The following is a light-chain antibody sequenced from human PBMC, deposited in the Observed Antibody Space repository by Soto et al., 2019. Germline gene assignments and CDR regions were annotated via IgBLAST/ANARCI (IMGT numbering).Light chain of an antibody. V-gene: IGKV3-20*01. J-gene: IGKJ4*01. CDR2: GSS. CDR3: QQYGGSPPLT. CDR1: RSVSNTY. Sequence: EIVLTQSPGTLSLSPGERATLSCRASRSVSNTYLAWYQQKPGQPPRLLIYGSSSRATGIPDRFSGSGSGTDFTLTISRLDPEDFAVYYCQQYGGSPPLTFGGGTKVEIK.